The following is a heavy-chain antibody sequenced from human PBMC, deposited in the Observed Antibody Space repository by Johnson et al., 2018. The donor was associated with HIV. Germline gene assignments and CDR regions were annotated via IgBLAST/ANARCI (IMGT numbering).Heavy chain of an antibody. CDR2: ISSSGAGI. CDR1: GFKFSDFY. V-gene: IGHV3-11*04. J-gene: IGHJ3*02. CDR3: ATIWPGNFAFDN. D-gene: IGHD2-2*02. Sequence: QVQLVESGGGVVQPGGSLRLSCAVSGFKFSDFYMTWIRQVPGKGLECVAYISSSGAGIYYADSVRGRFTISRDNAKNSLFLQMNSLSAEDTAVYYCATIWPGNFAFDNWGQGAVVTVSS.